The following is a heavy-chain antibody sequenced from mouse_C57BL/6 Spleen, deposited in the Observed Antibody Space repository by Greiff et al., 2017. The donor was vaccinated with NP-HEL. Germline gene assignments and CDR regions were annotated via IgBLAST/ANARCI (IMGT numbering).Heavy chain of an antibody. CDR2: INFDGSTT. D-gene: IGHD4-1*01. J-gene: IGHJ2*01. Sequence: EVQVVESEGGLVQPGSSMKLSCTASGFTFSDFYMAWVRQVPEKGLEWVANINFDGSTTYYLDSLKNRFIISRDNAKNILSLQMNSLKSEDTATYYCARVRTGTGAFDYWGQGTTLTVSS. V-gene: IGHV5-16*01. CDR3: ARVRTGTGAFDY. CDR1: GFTFSDFY.